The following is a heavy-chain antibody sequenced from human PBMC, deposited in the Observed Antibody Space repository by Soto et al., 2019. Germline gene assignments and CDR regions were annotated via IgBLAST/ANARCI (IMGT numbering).Heavy chain of an antibody. CDR2: IYPGDSDT. Sequence: SGESLKISCKGSGYSFTSYWIGWVRQMPGKGLEWMGIIYPGDSDTRYSPSFQGQVTISADKSISTAYLQWSSLKASDTAMYYCARQGGYCSSTSCPPTDYWGQGTLVTVSS. J-gene: IGHJ4*02. D-gene: IGHD2-2*01. CDR1: GYSFTSYW. V-gene: IGHV5-51*01. CDR3: ARQGGYCSSTSCPPTDY.